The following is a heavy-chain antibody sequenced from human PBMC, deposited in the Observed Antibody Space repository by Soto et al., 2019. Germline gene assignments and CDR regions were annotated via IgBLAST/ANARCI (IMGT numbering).Heavy chain of an antibody. D-gene: IGHD2-15*01. V-gene: IGHV3-9*01. CDR2: ISWNSGSI. Sequence: EVQLVESGGCLLQPGRSLRLSCAASGFTFDDCAMHWVRQSPGKGLEWVSGISWNSGSIGYADSVKGRFSISRDNAKNSLYLEMNSLSAEYTALYYCVKGLYTVAATSLDYWGRGTLVTVS. J-gene: IGHJ4*02. CDR1: GFTFDDCA. CDR3: VKGLYTVAATSLDY.